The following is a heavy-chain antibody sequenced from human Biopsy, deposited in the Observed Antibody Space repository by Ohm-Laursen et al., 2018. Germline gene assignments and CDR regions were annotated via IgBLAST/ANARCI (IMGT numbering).Heavy chain of an antibody. J-gene: IGHJ2*01. Sequence: SQTLSLTCSVSGGPINSANYFWAWIRQHPGKGLEWIGYISHTGSTHSNPSLKSRITISIDTSENHFSLKLRSVTATDTAVYYCVREPKTGTAEAWYFDLWGRGTLVTVSS. CDR3: VREPKTGTAEAWYFDL. V-gene: IGHV4-31*03. D-gene: IGHD3-9*01. CDR1: GGPINSANYF. CDR2: ISHTGST.